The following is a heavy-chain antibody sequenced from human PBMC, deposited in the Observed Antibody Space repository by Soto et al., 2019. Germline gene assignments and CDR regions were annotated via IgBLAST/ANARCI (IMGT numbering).Heavy chain of an antibody. D-gene: IGHD3-3*01. CDR3: PNSEDLRIPVFGGGYYGLDF. Sequence: EVQLLESGGGLVQPGGSLRVSCAASGFTFSNYAMSWVRQAPGKGLEWVSTISTNSGSTYYADSVKGRFTISRDYSKKTLYLQMSSRKAEDTAVYNCPNSEDLRIPVFGGGYYGLDFWGQGTTVTVPS. CDR2: ISTNSGST. CDR1: GFTFSNYA. J-gene: IGHJ6*02. V-gene: IGHV3-23*01.